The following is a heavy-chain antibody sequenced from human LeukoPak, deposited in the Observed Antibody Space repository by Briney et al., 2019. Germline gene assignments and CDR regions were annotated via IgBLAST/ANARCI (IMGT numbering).Heavy chain of an antibody. D-gene: IGHD5-18*01. CDR3: ARGSSGYSYGYDY. J-gene: IGHJ4*02. CDR2: ISSSSSYI. V-gene: IGHV3-21*01. CDR1: GFTFSSYS. Sequence: GGSLRLSCAASGFTFSSYSMNWVRQAPGKGLEWVSSISSSSSYIYYADSVKGRFTISRDNAKNSLCLQMNSLRAEDTAVYYCARGSSGYSYGYDYWGQGTLVTVSS.